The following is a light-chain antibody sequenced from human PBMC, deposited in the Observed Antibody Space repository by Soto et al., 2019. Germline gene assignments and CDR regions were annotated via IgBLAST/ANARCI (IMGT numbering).Light chain of an antibody. CDR1: QSVFTN. J-gene: IGKJ1*01. CDR3: QQRSNWPRWT. CDR2: SAS. V-gene: IGKV3-15*01. Sequence: EIVMTQSPATLSVSPGERATLSCRASQSVFTNLAWYQQKPGQAPRLLIYSASTRATGVPARFSGSGSGTDFTLTISGLQSEDFAVYYCQQRSNWPRWTFGQGTKVEIK.